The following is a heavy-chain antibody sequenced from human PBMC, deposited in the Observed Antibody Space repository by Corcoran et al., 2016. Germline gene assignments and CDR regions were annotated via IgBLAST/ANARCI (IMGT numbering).Heavy chain of an antibody. CDR2: IRSKANSYAT. CDR3: TSLSGYSSGWYTDY. V-gene: IGHV3-73*02. D-gene: IGHD6-19*01. Sequence: EVQLVESRGGLLQPGGSLKLSCAASGFTFSGSAMHWVRQASGKGLEWVGRIRSKANSYATAYAASVKGRFTISRDDSKNTAYLQMNSLKTVDTAVYYCTSLSGYSSGWYTDYWGQGTLVTVSS. CDR1: GFTFSGSA. J-gene: IGHJ4*02.